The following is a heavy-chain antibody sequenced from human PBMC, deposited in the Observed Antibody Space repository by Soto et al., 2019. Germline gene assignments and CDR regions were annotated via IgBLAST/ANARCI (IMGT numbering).Heavy chain of an antibody. Sequence: PSETLSLTCTVSGGSVSSGRYDGRWIRQPPGKGLEWIGYIYYSGSTNYNPSLKSRVTISVDTSKNQCSLKLSSVTAADTAVYYCARGIEGWYQGRYYYGMDVWGQGTTVTVSS. V-gene: IGHV4-61*01. CDR1: GGSVSSGRYD. CDR2: IYYSGST. CDR3: ARGIEGWYQGRYYYGMDV. D-gene: IGHD6-19*01. J-gene: IGHJ6*02.